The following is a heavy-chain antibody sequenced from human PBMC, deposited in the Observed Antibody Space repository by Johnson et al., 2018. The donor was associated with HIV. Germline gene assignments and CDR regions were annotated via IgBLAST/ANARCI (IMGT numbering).Heavy chain of an antibody. CDR1: GFNFTNYW. V-gene: IGHV3-7*01. D-gene: IGHD2-15*01. J-gene: IGHJ3*02. Sequence: VQLVESGGGLAQPGGSLKVSCAASGFNFTNYWMSWVRQAPGKGLEWVATIKGDGSGQDYVDSVEGRFTISRDNSKNTLYLQMNSLRAEDTAVYYCVTLVVAPPFDIWGQGTMVTVSS. CDR3: VTLVVAPPFDI. CDR2: IKGDGSGQ.